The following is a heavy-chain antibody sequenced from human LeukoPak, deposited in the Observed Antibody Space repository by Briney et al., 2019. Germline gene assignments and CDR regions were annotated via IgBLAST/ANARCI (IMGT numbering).Heavy chain of an antibody. J-gene: IGHJ3*02. CDR3: AKDPERITIFGVVIRFRAFDI. CDR2: ISGSGGST. V-gene: IGHV3-23*01. D-gene: IGHD3-3*01. Sequence: PGGSLRLSCAASGFTFSSYAMSWVRQAPGKGLEWVSAISGSGGSTYYADSVKGRFTISRDNSKNTLYLQMNSLRAEDTAVYYCAKDPERITIFGVVIRFRAFDIWGQGTMVTVSS. CDR1: GFTFSSYA.